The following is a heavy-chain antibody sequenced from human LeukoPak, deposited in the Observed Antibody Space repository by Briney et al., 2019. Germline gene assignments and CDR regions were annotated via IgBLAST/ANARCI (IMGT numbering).Heavy chain of an antibody. CDR1: GGSISSYY. CDR2: IHYTGRT. CDR3: ARHLDGALVPFDY. D-gene: IGHD4-17*01. V-gene: IGHV4-59*08. Sequence: PSETLSLTCTVSGGSISSYYWSWIRQPPGKGLEWIGYIHYTGRTNYNPSLKRRVTISVDTSKNQFSLRLSSVAAADTAVYHCARHLDGALVPFDYWGQGTLVTVSS. J-gene: IGHJ4*02.